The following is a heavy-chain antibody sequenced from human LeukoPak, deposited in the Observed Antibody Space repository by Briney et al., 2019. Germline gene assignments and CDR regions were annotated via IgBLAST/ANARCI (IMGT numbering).Heavy chain of an antibody. CDR1: GYTFTSYG. CDR3: ATTTSWELLGDAFDI. D-gene: IGHD1-26*01. J-gene: IGHJ3*02. CDR2: ISAYNGNT. Sequence: ASVKVSCKASGYTFTSYGISWVRQARGQGLEWMGRISAYNGNTNYAQKLQGRVTITRDTSASTAYMELSSLRSEDTAVYYCATTTSWELLGDAFDIWGQGTLVTVSS. V-gene: IGHV1-18*01.